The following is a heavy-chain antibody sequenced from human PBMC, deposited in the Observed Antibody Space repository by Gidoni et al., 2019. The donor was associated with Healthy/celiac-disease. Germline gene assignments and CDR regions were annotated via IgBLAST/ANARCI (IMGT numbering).Heavy chain of an antibody. D-gene: IGHD4-17*01. CDR1: GYTFTSYA. CDR2: INAGNCNT. V-gene: IGHV1-3*01. J-gene: IGHJ6*02. Sequence: QVQLVQSGAEVKKPGASVKVSCKDSGYTFTSYAMHWVRQAPGQRLEWIGWINAGNCNTKYSQKFQGRVTITRDTSASTAYMELSSLRSEDTAVYYCARPYGDYYYYYGMDVWGQGTTVTVSS. CDR3: ARPYGDYYYYYGMDV.